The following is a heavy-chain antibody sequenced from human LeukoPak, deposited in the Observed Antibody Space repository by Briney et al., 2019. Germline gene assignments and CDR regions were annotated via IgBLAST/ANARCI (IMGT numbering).Heavy chain of an antibody. V-gene: IGHV1-69*04. CDR1: GGTFSSYA. J-gene: IGHJ6*02. CDR3: ASGPGSLSYYYYYYGMDI. D-gene: IGHD2/OR15-2a*01. Sequence: ASVKVSCKASGGTFSSYAISWVRQAPGQGLEWMGRIIPILGIANYAQKFQGRVTINADKSTSTAYMELSSLGSEDTAVYYCASGPGSLSYYYYYYGMDIWGQGTTVTVSS. CDR2: IIPILGIA.